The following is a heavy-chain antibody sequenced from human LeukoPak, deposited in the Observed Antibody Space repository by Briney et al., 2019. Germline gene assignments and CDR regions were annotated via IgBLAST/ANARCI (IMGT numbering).Heavy chain of an antibody. J-gene: IGHJ4*02. D-gene: IGHD3-22*01. V-gene: IGHV3-74*01. Sequence: PGGSLRLSCAASGFTFSSYWMHWVRQAPGKGLVWVSRINSDGSSTSYADSVKGRFTISRDNAKNTLYLQMNSLGAEDTVVYYCARAIDYYDSSGYPYWGQGTLVTVSS. CDR1: GFTFSSYW. CDR2: INSDGSST. CDR3: ARAIDYYDSSGYPY.